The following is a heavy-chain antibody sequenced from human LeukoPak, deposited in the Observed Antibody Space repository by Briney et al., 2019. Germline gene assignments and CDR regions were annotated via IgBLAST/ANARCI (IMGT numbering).Heavy chain of an antibody. V-gene: IGHV3-23*01. D-gene: IGHD3-3*01. Sequence: GGSLRLSCTVSGFTLSSYEMSWIRQAPGRGLEWVSSIDYSGGSSYYADSVKGRFTISRDDSKNTLYLQLNSLRVEDTAVYYCAKKEIRLSSAFDIWGQGTMVTVSS. J-gene: IGHJ3*02. CDR2: IDYSGGSS. CDR3: AKKEIRLSSAFDI. CDR1: GFTLSSYE.